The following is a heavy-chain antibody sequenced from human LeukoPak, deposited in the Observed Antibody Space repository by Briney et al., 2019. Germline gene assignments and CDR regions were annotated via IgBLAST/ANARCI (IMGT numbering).Heavy chain of an antibody. CDR1: GGSISGYY. J-gene: IGHJ4*02. Sequence: SETLSLTCTVSGGSISGYYWSWIRQPPGKGLEWIGYIYHDGSTNHSPSLKSRVTISVDTSKNQFSLELTSVTAADTAVYYCARGGATYYYFDYWGQGTLVTVSS. CDR2: IYHDGST. V-gene: IGHV4-59*01. CDR3: ARGGATYYYFDY. D-gene: IGHD1-26*01.